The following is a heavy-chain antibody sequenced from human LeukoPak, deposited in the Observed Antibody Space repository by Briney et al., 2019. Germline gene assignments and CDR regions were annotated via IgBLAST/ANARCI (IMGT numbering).Heavy chain of an antibody. J-gene: IGHJ6*04. Sequence: SGGSLRLSCAASGFSFSSFEMHWVRQAPGKGLEWVTVISYDGSNKYYADSVKGRFTISRDNSKNTLYLQMNSLRGEDTAVYYCATITVANPLDVWGKGTTVIVSS. CDR2: ISYDGSNK. CDR3: ATITVANPLDV. D-gene: IGHD5-12*01. CDR1: GFSFSSFE. V-gene: IGHV3-30-3*01.